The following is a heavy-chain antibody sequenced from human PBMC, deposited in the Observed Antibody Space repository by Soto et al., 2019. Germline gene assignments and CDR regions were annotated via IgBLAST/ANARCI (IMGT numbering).Heavy chain of an antibody. CDR2: IYYSGST. D-gene: IGHD3-10*01. CDR3: ARLVLWFGELFGNWFDP. Sequence: SETLSLTCTVSGGSISSSSYYWGWILQPPGKGLEWIGSIYYSGSTYYNPSLKSRVTISVDKSKNQFSLKLSSVTAADTAVYYCARLVLWFGELFGNWFDPWGQGTLVTVS. V-gene: IGHV4-39*07. CDR1: GGSISSSSYY. J-gene: IGHJ5*02.